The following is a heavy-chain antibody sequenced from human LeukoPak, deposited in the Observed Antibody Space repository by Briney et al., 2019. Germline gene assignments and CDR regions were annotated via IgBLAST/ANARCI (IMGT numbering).Heavy chain of an antibody. CDR3: ARHPWTQSWFGETLYYYYYRDV. CDR1: GGTISSSSYY. J-gene: IGHJ6*03. D-gene: IGHD3-10*01. CDR2: IYYGGNT. Sequence: SETLSLTCSVSGGTISSSSYYWGLIRQPPGKGLEWIGSIYYGGNTNYNPSLKSRVTISVATSNNQFSLRLRSVTAADPAVYYCARHPWTQSWFGETLYYYYYRDVWGRGTTVTVSS. V-gene: IGHV4-39*01.